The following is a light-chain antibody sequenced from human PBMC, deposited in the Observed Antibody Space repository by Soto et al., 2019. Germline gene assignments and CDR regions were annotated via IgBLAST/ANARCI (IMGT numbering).Light chain of an antibody. Sequence: QSALTQPRSVSGSPGQSVTISFTGTSSDVGGSDYVSWFQHYPGKGPKLLIYDVTRRPSGVPDRFSGSKSGNTASLTISGLQVEDEADYYCCSHAGSYTFRVFGTGTKVTVL. CDR1: SSDVGGSDY. CDR3: CSHAGSYTFRV. J-gene: IGLJ1*01. CDR2: DVT. V-gene: IGLV2-11*01.